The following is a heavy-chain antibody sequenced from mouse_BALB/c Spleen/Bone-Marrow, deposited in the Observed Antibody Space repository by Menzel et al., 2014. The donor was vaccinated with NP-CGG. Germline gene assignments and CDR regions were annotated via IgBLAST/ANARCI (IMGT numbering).Heavy chain of an antibody. V-gene: IGHV1-82*01. CDR3: ARELVRGMDY. J-gene: IGHJ4*01. CDR1: GYAFSTSW. D-gene: IGHD1-1*01. CDR2: IYPGDGDT. Sequence: VQLQQSGPELVKPGASVKISCKASGYAFSTSWMNWVKQRPGQGLECIGRIYPGDGDTNYNGKFKGKATLTVDTSSSTAYIQLSSLTSDDSAVYFCARELVRGMDYWGQGTSVTVSS.